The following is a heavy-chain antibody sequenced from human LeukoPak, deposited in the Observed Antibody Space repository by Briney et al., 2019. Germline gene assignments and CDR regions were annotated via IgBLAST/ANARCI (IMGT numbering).Heavy chain of an antibody. Sequence: SETLSLTCTVSGGSISSSSYYWSWIRQPPGKGLEWIGYIYYSGSTNYNPSPKSRVTISVDTSKNQFSLKLSSVTAADTAVYYCARGLGYCSSTSCYPVDPWGQGTLVTVSS. D-gene: IGHD2-2*01. V-gene: IGHV4-61*05. CDR1: GGSISSSSYY. J-gene: IGHJ5*02. CDR3: ARGLGYCSSTSCYPVDP. CDR2: IYYSGST.